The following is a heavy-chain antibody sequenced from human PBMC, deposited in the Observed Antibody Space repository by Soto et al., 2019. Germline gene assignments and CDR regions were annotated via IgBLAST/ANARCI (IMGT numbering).Heavy chain of an antibody. CDR3: AGGNYCYDNSGYYSLDY. D-gene: IGHD3-22*01. Sequence: ASVKVSCKASGYTFSSYGISWVRQAPGQGLEWMGWISPYNGNTNYAQKLQGRVTMTTDTSTGTVYMELRSLRSDDTAAYYCAGGNYCYDNSGYYSLDYWGQGTLVTVSS. V-gene: IGHV1-18*01. CDR1: GYTFSSYG. CDR2: ISPYNGNT. J-gene: IGHJ4*02.